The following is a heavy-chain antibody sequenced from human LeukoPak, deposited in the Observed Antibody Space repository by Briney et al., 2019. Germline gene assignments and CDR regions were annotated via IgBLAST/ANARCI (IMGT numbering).Heavy chain of an antibody. Sequence: RASVKVSCKASGGTFSSYAISWVRQAPGQGLEWMGGIIPIFGTANYAQKFQGRVTITADESTSTAYMELSSLRSEDTAVYYCATSSSSLDAFDIWGQGTMVTVSS. CDR1: GGTFSSYA. J-gene: IGHJ3*02. CDR3: ATSSSSLDAFDI. CDR2: IIPIFGTA. V-gene: IGHV1-69*13. D-gene: IGHD6-13*01.